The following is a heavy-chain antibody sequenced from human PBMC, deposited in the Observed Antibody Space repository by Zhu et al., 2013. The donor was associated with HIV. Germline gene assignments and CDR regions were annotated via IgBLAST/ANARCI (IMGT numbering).Heavy chain of an antibody. J-gene: IGHJ6*02. CDR3: AADYGGYYYYYYGMDV. Sequence: QLVQSGAEVKKPGTSVKVSCKASGFTFTSSAVQWVRQARGQRLEWIGWIVVGSGNTNYAQKFQERVTITRDMSTSTAYMELSSLRSEDTAVYYCAADYGGYYYYYYGMDVWGQGTTVTVSS. D-gene: IGHD2-15*01. CDR2: IVVGSGNT. CDR1: GFTFTSSA. V-gene: IGHV1-58*01.